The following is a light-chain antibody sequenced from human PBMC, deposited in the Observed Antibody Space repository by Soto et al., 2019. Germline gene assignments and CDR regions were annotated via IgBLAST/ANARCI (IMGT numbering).Light chain of an antibody. Sequence: EIVLTQSPGTLSLSPGERATLSCRASQSVSSTYLAWYQQKPGQAPSLLLYGASSRVTGSPDRFSGSGSVTDFTLPISRPEPEDVAVYYCQQYGTSPWWTFGQGTKVEIK. J-gene: IGKJ1*01. CDR1: QSVSSTY. V-gene: IGKV3-20*01. CDR2: GAS. CDR3: QQYGTSPWWT.